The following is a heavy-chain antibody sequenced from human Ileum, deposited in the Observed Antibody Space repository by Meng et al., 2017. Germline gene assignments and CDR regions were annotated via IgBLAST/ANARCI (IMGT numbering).Heavy chain of an antibody. Sequence: QGRRRESGPGLVKPSETLSLTCTFSGGSISSYYWSWIRQPPGKGLEWIGYIYYSGSTNYNPSPKSRVTISVDTSKNQFSLKLNSVTAADTAVYYCARGHFVVVTAIRWWFDPWGQGTLVTVSS. J-gene: IGHJ5*02. CDR2: IYYSGST. V-gene: IGHV4-59*01. CDR3: ARGHFVVVTAIRWWFDP. CDR1: GGSISSYY. D-gene: IGHD2-21*02.